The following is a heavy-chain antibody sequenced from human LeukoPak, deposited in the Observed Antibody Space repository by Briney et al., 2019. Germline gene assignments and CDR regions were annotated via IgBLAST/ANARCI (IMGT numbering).Heavy chain of an antibody. CDR2: INDGNGNT. J-gene: IGHJ4*02. D-gene: IGHD2-2*01. CDR1: GYTFTSYA. Sequence: ASVKVSCKASGYTFTSYAMHWVRQAPGQRPEGMGWINDGNGNTKYSQKFQGRVTITRDTSASTAYMELSSLRPEDTAVYYCARVQSAYCSSSSCYGGYFDYWGQGTLVTVSS. CDR3: ARVQSAYCSSSSCYGGYFDY. V-gene: IGHV1-3*01.